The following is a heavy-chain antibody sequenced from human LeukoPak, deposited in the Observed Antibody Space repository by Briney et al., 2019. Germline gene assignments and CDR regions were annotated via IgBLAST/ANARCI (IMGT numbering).Heavy chain of an antibody. J-gene: IGHJ4*02. CDR2: ISSSSSTI. D-gene: IGHD5-12*01. CDR3: AKDSGYDFFVDYFDY. CDR1: GFTFSSYS. Sequence: GGSLRLSCAASGFTFSSYSMNWVRQAPGKGLEWVSYISSSSSTIYYADSVKGRFTISRDKSKNTLHPQMNSLRVEDTAVYYCAKDSGYDFFVDYFDYWGQGTLVTVSS. V-gene: IGHV3-48*01.